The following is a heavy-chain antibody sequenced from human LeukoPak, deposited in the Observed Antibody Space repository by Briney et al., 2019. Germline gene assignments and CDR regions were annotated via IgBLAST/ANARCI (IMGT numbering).Heavy chain of an antibody. D-gene: IGHD5-18*01. CDR2: IYYSGST. CDR1: GGSISSYY. J-gene: IGHJ3*02. CDR3: ARDKQQEGAFDI. Sequence: TSETLSLTCTASGGSISSYYWSWIRQPPGKGLEWIGYIYYSGSTNYNPSLKSRVTISVDTSKNQFSLKLSSVTAADTAVYYCARDKQQEGAFDIWGQGTMVTVSS. V-gene: IGHV4-59*01.